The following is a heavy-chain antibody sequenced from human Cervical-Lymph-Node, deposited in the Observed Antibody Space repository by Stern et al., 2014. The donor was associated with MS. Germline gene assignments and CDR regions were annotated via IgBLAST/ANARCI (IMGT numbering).Heavy chain of an antibody. Sequence: QVQLVQSGAEVKKPGVSVKVSCKVSGYSLSDISMHWVRQAPGQGLEWMGGFDTENDETVYAQNFQGRLTMTEDTSTDTAYMELSSLRSEDTAVYYCAGGGGTIDIWGQGTPVIVSS. V-gene: IGHV1-24*01. D-gene: IGHD1-26*01. CDR2: FDTENDET. CDR3: AGGGGTIDI. CDR1: GYSLSDIS. J-gene: IGHJ3*02.